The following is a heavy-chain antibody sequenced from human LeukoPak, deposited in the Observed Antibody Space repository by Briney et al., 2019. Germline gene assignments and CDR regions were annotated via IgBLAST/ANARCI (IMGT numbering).Heavy chain of an antibody. CDR3: ARSTYGDYYDAFDI. D-gene: IGHD4-17*01. CDR2: IYPGDSDT. V-gene: IGHV5-51*01. CDR1: GYSFTSYW. Sequence: GESLKISCKGSGYSFTSYWIGWVRQMPGKGLEWMGIIYPGDSDTRYSPSFQGQVTISADKSISTSHPQWSSLKASDTAMYYCARSTYGDYYDAFDIWGQGTMVTVSS. J-gene: IGHJ3*02.